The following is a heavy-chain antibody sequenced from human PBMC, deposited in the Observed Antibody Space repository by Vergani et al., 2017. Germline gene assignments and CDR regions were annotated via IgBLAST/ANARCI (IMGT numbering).Heavy chain of an antibody. J-gene: IGHJ3*02. V-gene: IGHV3-23*01. Sequence: EVQLLESGGDLVQPGGSLRLSCAASGFTFIMHAMSWVRQAPGKGLEWVSTLSASDRRTHYADPVKGRFTISRDKSKNTLLLHMNSLGPGDTAVYYCAKVGRSGVAGTVGAFDIWGQGTMVTVSS. CDR1: GFTFIMHA. D-gene: IGHD6-19*01. CDR2: LSASDRRT. CDR3: AKVGRSGVAGTVGAFDI.